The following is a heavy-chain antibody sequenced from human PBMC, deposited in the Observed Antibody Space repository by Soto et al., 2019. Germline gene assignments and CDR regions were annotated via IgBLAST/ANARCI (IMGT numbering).Heavy chain of an antibody. CDR3: ARDPNYYDSSDDYYDGMDV. CDR2: IIPIFGTA. V-gene: IGHV1-69*12. D-gene: IGHD3-22*01. J-gene: IGHJ6*02. Sequence: QVQLVQSGAEVKKPGSSVKVSCKASGGTFSSYAISWVRQAPGQGLEWMGGIIPIFGTANYAQKFQGRVTITADESTSTAYMELSSLRSEDTAVYYCARDPNYYDSSDDYYDGMDVWGQGTTVTVSS. CDR1: GGTFSSYA.